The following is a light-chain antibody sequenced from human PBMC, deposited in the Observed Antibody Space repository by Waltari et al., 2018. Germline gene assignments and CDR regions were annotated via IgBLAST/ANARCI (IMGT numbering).Light chain of an antibody. CDR2: GAS. V-gene: IGKV3-15*01. Sequence: EIVMTQSPATLSVSPGERATLSCRASQSVSSNLAWYQQKPGQAPRLRIYGASTRATGIPAGLSGSGSGTEFTLTISSLQSEDFAVYYCQQYKNWPWTFGLGTKVEIK. J-gene: IGKJ1*01. CDR3: QQYKNWPWT. CDR1: QSVSSN.